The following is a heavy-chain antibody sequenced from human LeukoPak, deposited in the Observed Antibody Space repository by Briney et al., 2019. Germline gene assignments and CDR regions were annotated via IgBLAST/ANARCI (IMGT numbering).Heavy chain of an antibody. Sequence: GASVKVSCKASGYTFTGYYMHWVRQAPGQGLEWMGRINPNSGGTNYAQKFQGRVTMTRDTSISTAYMELGRLRSDDTAVYYCNLYCSSTSCARIGDFDYWGQGTLVTVSS. CDR1: GYTFTGYY. D-gene: IGHD2-2*01. V-gene: IGHV1-2*06. J-gene: IGHJ4*02. CDR2: INPNSGGT. CDR3: NLYCSSTSCARIGDFDY.